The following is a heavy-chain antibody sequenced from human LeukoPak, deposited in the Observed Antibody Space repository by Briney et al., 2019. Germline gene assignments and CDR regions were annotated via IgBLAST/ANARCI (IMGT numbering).Heavy chain of an antibody. CDR1: GGSISSYY. CDR2: IYYSGST. Sequence: SETLSLTCTASGGSISSYYWSWIRQPPGKGLEWIGYIYYSGSTNYNPSLKSRVTISVDTSKNQFSLKLGSVTAADTAVYYCARDKKVATPYYWYSMDVWGKGTTVTVSS. J-gene: IGHJ6*03. D-gene: IGHD5-12*01. V-gene: IGHV4-59*01. CDR3: ARDKKVATPYYWYSMDV.